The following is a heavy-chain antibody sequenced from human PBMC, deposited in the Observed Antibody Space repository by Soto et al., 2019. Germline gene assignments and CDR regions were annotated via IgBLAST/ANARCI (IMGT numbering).Heavy chain of an antibody. CDR1: GYSFTTYG. CDR3: ARERGGTDWYSFDY. V-gene: IGHV1-18*01. Sequence: QVQLVQSGAEVKKPGASMKVACKTSGYSFTTYGVSWVRQAPGQGLEWMGWVNTYNGNTNYARQLQDRVTMTTDTSTTTAYMELRSLRSDDTAVYYCARERGGTDWYSFDYWGQGTLVAVSS. J-gene: IGHJ4*02. D-gene: IGHD2-21*02. CDR2: VNTYNGNT.